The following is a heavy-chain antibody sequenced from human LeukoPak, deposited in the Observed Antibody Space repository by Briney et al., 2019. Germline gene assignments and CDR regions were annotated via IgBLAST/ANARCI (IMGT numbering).Heavy chain of an antibody. Sequence: PSETLSLTCTVSGVSISSGSYYWSWIRQPAGKGLEWIGRIYTSGNTNYNPSPRGRVTISVDTSKNQFSLKLSSVTAADTAVYYCARGFGVVIMEDAFDIWGQGTMVTVSS. J-gene: IGHJ3*02. CDR2: IYTSGNT. D-gene: IGHD3-3*01. CDR1: GVSISSGSYY. CDR3: ARGFGVVIMEDAFDI. V-gene: IGHV4-61*02.